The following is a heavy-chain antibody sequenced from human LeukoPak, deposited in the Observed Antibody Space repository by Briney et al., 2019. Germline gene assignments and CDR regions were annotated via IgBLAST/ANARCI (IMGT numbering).Heavy chain of an antibody. CDR2: INSNGGGT. J-gene: IGHJ4*02. D-gene: IGHD3-10*01. V-gene: IGHV3-64*02. CDR1: GFTFSNYA. CDR3: VRVGSSGSFDY. Sequence: GGSLRLSCAASGFTFSNYAMHWVRQAPGKGLEYVSAINSNGGGTYYVDSVKGRFTISRDNSENMLYLQMGSLRAEDMAVYYCVRVGSSGSFDYWGQGGLVTVSS.